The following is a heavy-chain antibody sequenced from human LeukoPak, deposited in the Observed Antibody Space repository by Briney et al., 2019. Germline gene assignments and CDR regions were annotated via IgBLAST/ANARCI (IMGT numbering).Heavy chain of an antibody. J-gene: IGHJ4*02. CDR1: GFTFSSYA. CDR3: ARDGRTYQFDY. CDR2: ISGSGRST. D-gene: IGHD2-15*01. V-gene: IGHV3-23*01. Sequence: GASLRLSCAASGFTFSSYAMSWVRQAPGKGLEWVSAISGSGRSTFYSDSVKGRFTISRDNSKNTLYLQMNSLRAEDTAVYYCARDGRTYQFDYWGQGTLVTVSS.